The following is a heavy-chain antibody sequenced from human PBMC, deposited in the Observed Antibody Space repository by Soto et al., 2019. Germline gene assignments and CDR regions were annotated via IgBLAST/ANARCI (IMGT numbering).Heavy chain of an antibody. Sequence: QVQLVDSGGGVVQPGRSLRLSCAASGFTFSSYGMHWVRQAPGKGLEWVAVISYDGSNKYYADSVKGRFTISRDNSKNTLYLQMNSLRAEDTAVYYCAKDRPPYYYDSSGYPFGYFDYWGQGTLVTVSS. CDR3: AKDRPPYYYDSSGYPFGYFDY. V-gene: IGHV3-30*18. CDR1: GFTFSSYG. D-gene: IGHD3-22*01. CDR2: ISYDGSNK. J-gene: IGHJ4*02.